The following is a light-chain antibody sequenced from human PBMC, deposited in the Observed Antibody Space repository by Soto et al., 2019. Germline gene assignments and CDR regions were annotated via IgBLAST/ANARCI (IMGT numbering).Light chain of an antibody. Sequence: VVMTQSPLSLPVTLGQPASISCRSSQSLVHNNGNTYLAWFQQRPGQSPRRLIYQVSNRDSGVPDRFSGSGSGTDFTLKISRVEAEDFGVYHCIQGTHGPHTFGQGTKLEIK. V-gene: IGKV2-30*02. CDR1: QSLVHNNGNTY. J-gene: IGKJ2*01. CDR3: IQGTHGPHT. CDR2: QVS.